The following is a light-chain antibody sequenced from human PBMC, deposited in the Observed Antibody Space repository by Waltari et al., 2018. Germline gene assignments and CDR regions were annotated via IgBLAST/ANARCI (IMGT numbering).Light chain of an antibody. Sequence: DIQMTQSPSSLSASVGDRVTITCRPSQSISSYLNWYQQKPGKAPKLLIYAASSLQSGVPSRFSGSGSGTDFTLTISSLQPEDFATYYCQQSYSTPSITFGQGTRLEIK. CDR2: AAS. V-gene: IGKV1-39*01. CDR1: QSISSY. J-gene: IGKJ5*01. CDR3: QQSYSTPSIT.